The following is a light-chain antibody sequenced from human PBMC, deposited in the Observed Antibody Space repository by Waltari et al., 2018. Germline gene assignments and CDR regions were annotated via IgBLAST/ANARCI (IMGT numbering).Light chain of an antibody. J-gene: IGLJ3*02. CDR1: SDINVGTYK. CDR3: MILYNNAVV. Sequence: QAVLTPPASLSASPGASASLPCTLRSDINVGTYKISWYQQRPGSPPQFLVKYKPDSGTQLGSGVPSRFSGSKDTSANAGILLISGLQSEDEADYYCMILYNNAVVFGGGTKVTVL. CDR2: YKPDSGT. V-gene: IGLV5-45*01.